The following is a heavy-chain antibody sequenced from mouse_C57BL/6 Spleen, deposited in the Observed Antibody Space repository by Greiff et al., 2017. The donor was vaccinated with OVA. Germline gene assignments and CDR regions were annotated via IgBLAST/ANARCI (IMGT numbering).Heavy chain of an antibody. J-gene: IGHJ3*01. Sequence: EVKLMESGGGLVKPGGSLKLSCAASGFTFSDYGMHWVRQAPEKGLEWVAYISSGSSTIYYADTVKGRFTISRDNAKNTLFLQMTSLRSEDTAMYYCASDDYDEGAWFAYWGQGTLVTVSA. D-gene: IGHD2-4*01. CDR2: ISSGSSTI. CDR3: ASDDYDEGAWFAY. V-gene: IGHV5-17*01. CDR1: GFTFSDYG.